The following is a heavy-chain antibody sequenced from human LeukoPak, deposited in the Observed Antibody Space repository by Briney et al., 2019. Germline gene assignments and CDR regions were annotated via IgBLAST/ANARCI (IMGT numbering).Heavy chain of an antibody. CDR3: APHHYDSSAVFDY. D-gene: IGHD3-22*01. V-gene: IGHV3-23*01. CDR2: ISGSGGST. J-gene: IGHJ4*02. CDR1: GFTFSSYA. Sequence: GGSLRLSCAASGFTFSSYAMSWVRQAPGKGVEWVSAISGSGGSTYYADSVKGRFTISRDNSKNTLYLQMNSLRAEDTAVYYCAPHHYDSSAVFDYWGQGTLVTVSS.